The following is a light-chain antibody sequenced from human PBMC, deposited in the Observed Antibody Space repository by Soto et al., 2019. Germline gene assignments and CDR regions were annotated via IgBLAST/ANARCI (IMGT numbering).Light chain of an antibody. CDR1: QDIKNY. V-gene: IGKV1-33*01. Sequence: DIQMTQSPSSLSASVGDRVTITFQASQDIKNYLNWYQQKSGKAPKLLIYDASDLETGVPSRFSGSGSGTDFTFTINSLQPEDIATYYCQQYDNRPLTVGGGTKVDIK. CDR2: DAS. CDR3: QQYDNRPLT. J-gene: IGKJ4*01.